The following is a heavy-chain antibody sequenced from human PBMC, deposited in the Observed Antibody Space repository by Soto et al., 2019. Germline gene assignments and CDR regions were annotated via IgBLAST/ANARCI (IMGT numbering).Heavy chain of an antibody. J-gene: IGHJ4*02. CDR2: IYWDDDK. CDR3: AHIVVAGLGYYFDY. V-gene: IGHV2-5*02. D-gene: IGHD6-19*01. CDR1: GFSLSSTRMA. Sequence: QITLKESGPTLVKPTQTLTLTCTFSGFSLSSTRMAVGWIRQPPGNDLEWLALIYWDDDKRYSPFLKSRLTITKDTSKNQVVLTMSNMEPVDTAGYYSAHIVVAGLGYYFDYWGQGTLVTVSS.